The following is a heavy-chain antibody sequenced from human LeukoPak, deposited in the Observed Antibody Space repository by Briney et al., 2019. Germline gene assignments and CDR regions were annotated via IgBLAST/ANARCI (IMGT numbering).Heavy chain of an antibody. CDR2: INHSGST. CDR3: ARGSVGLRFLESPGRFDP. Sequence: SETLSLTCTVSGGSISSYYWSWIRQPPGKGLEWIGEINHSGSTNYNPSLKSRVTISVDTSKNQFSLKLSSVTAADTAVYYCARGSVGLRFLESPGRFDPWGQGTLVTVSS. J-gene: IGHJ5*02. V-gene: IGHV4-34*01. CDR1: GGSISSYY. D-gene: IGHD3-3*01.